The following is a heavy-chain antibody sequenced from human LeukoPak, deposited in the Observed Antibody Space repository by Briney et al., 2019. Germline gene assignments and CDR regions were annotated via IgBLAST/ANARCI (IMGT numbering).Heavy chain of an antibody. J-gene: IGHJ4*02. Sequence: SETLSLTCTVAGGSISSYYWSWVRQPAGKGLEGIGRIYNSGSTKYKPSLKSRVTISVDTSKTQFSLKLSSVTAADTAVYYCARDGGDPYCSSTSCYMGLDYWGQGTLVTVSS. CDR3: ARDGGDPYCSSTSCYMGLDY. CDR1: GGSISSYY. CDR2: IYNSGST. V-gene: IGHV4-4*07. D-gene: IGHD2-2*02.